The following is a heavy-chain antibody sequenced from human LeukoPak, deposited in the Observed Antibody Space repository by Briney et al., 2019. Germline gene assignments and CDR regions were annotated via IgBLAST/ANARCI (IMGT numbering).Heavy chain of an antibody. D-gene: IGHD4-17*01. Sequence: PSETLSLTCTVSGGSISSYYWSWIRQPPGKGLEWIGYIYYSGSTNYNPSLKSRVTISVDTSKNQFSLKLSSVTAADTAVYYCARGPLHYGDPNWFDPWGQGTLVTVSS. CDR1: GGSISSYY. CDR2: IYYSGST. J-gene: IGHJ5*02. CDR3: ARGPLHYGDPNWFDP. V-gene: IGHV4-59*12.